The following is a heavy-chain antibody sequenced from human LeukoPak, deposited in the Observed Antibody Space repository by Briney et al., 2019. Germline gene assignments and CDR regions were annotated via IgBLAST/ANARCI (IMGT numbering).Heavy chain of an antibody. Sequence: SETLSLTCAVYGGSFSGYYWSWIRQPPGKGLEWIGEINHSGSTYYNPSLKSRVTISVDTSKNQFSLKLSSVTAADTAVYYCARHVFRGGFGEFNWFDPWGQGTLVTVSS. CDR3: ARHVFRGGFGEFNWFDP. D-gene: IGHD3-10*01. V-gene: IGHV4-34*01. CDR2: INHSGST. J-gene: IGHJ5*02. CDR1: GGSFSGYY.